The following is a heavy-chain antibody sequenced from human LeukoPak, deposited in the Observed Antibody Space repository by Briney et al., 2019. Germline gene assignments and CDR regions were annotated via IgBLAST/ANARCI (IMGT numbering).Heavy chain of an antibody. CDR1: GGTFSSYA. J-gene: IGHJ6*02. CDR3: ARRFFFKQKAAYGMDV. D-gene: IGHD3-16*01. V-gene: IGHV1-69*04. CDR2: IIPIYGIT. Sequence: ASVKVPCKASGGTFSSYAISWVRQAPGQGLEWMGRIIPIYGITNYSQKFQGRVTITADKSTSTAYMELSSLRSEDTAVYYCARRFFFKQKAAYGMDVWGQGTTVTVSS.